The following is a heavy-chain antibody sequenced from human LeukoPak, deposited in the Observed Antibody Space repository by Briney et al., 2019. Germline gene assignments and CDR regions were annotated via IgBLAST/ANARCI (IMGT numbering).Heavy chain of an antibody. CDR3: ARGRGVHDSHTYDYFDY. D-gene: IGHD3-22*01. CDR2: ISAYNGNT. CDR1: GYTFTSYG. Sequence: ASVKVSCKASGYTFTSYGISWVRQAPGQGLEWMGWISAYNGNTNYAQKLQGRVTMTTDTSTSTAYMELRSLRSDDTAVYYCARGRGVHDSHTYDYFDYWGQGSLVTVSS. J-gene: IGHJ4*02. V-gene: IGHV1-18*01.